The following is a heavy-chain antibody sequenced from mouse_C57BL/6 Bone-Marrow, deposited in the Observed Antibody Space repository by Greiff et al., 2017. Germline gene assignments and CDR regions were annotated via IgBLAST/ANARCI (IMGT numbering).Heavy chain of an antibody. CDR2: ISNGGGST. CDR1: GFTFSDYY. V-gene: IGHV5-12*01. D-gene: IGHD2-5*01. J-gene: IGHJ3*01. CDR3: ARSLYSNYEGAWFAY. Sequence: DVMLVESGGGLVQPGGSLKLSCAASGFTFSDYYMYWVRQTPEKRLEWVAYISNGGGSTYYPDTVKGRFTISRDNAKNTLYLQMSRLKSEDTAMYYCARSLYSNYEGAWFAYWGQGTLVTVSA.